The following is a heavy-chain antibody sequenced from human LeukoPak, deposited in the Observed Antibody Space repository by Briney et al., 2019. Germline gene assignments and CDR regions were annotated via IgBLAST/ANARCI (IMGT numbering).Heavy chain of an antibody. D-gene: IGHD5-24*01. V-gene: IGHV4-59*12. Sequence: SETLSLTCTVSGDSMSSYYWSWIRQPPGKGLEWIAYIFYSGSTSYNTSLKSRVAISMNTSRNQLSLKLSSVTAADTAVYYCARGAGAGYNLQPFDYWGQGTLVTVSS. CDR2: IFYSGST. CDR1: GDSMSSYY. CDR3: ARGAGAGYNLQPFDY. J-gene: IGHJ4*02.